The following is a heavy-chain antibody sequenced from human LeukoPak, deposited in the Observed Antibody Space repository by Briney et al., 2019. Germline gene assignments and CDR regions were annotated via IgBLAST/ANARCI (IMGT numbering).Heavy chain of an antibody. J-gene: IGHJ6*03. Sequence: SETLSLTCTVSGGSISSYYWSWIRQPPGKGLEWIGYIYYSGNTNYNPSLKSRVTISVDTSKNQFSLKLSSVTAADTAVYYCARDRYYDSSGYYYERAPNYYYYYMDVWGKGTTVTISS. CDR1: GGSISSYY. V-gene: IGHV4-59*12. CDR2: IYYSGNT. CDR3: ARDRYYDSSGYYYERAPNYYYYYMDV. D-gene: IGHD3-22*01.